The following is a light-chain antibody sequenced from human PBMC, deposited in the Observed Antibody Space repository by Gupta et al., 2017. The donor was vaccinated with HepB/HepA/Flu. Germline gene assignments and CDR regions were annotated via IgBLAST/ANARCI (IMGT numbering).Light chain of an antibody. Sequence: QSALTQPASVSGSPGQSITISCTGTSSDVGGYNYVSWYQQHPGRAPKLMIYDVNNRPSGVSDRFSGSKSGNTASLTISGLQAEDEADDYCSSYTGSSTRVVFGGGTKLTVL. CDR2: DVN. CDR3: SSYTGSSTRVV. CDR1: SSDVGGYNY. V-gene: IGLV2-14*03. J-gene: IGLJ2*01.